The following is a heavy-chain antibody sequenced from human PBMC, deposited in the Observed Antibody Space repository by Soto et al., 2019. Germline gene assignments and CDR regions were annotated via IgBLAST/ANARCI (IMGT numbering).Heavy chain of an antibody. CDR1: GGSITRNVYY. D-gene: IGHD2-15*01. CDR3: TKGYCIDNTCSRSWFDP. V-gene: IGHV4-39*01. J-gene: IGHJ5*02. Sequence: SETLSLTCTVSGGSITRNVYYWVWVRQPPGKGLEWIGSISHTGTIYYNPSLKSRVTLSVDTSTNQFSLNLRSVTAADTAVYYCTKGYCIDNTCSRSWFDPWGQGTLVTVSS. CDR2: ISHTGTI.